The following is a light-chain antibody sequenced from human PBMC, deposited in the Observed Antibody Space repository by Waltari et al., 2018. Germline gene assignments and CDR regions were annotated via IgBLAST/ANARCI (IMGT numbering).Light chain of an antibody. CDR1: RSDVGGFNY. Sequence: QSALPQPASVSGSPGQSITISCTGTRSDVGGFNYVSWYQQHPGKAPKLMIYDVSNRPSGVSNRFSGSKSGNTASLTISGLQAEDEADYYCSSYTSSSFPYVFGTGTKVTVL. J-gene: IGLJ1*01. CDR2: DVS. CDR3: SSYTSSSFPYV. V-gene: IGLV2-14*03.